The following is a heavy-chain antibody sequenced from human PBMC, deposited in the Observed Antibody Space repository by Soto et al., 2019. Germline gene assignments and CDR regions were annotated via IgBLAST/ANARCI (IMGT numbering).Heavy chain of an antibody. D-gene: IGHD2-15*01. CDR3: AREWEGGYCSGGSCSSRDAFDI. CDR2: ISSSSSYI. J-gene: IGHJ3*02. Sequence: PGGSLRLSCAASGFTFSSYSMNWVRQAPGKGLEWVSSISSSSSYIYYAGSVKGRFTISRDNAMNSLYLQMNSLRAEDTAVYYCAREWEGGYCSGGSCSSRDAFDIWGQGTMVTVSS. V-gene: IGHV3-21*01. CDR1: GFTFSSYS.